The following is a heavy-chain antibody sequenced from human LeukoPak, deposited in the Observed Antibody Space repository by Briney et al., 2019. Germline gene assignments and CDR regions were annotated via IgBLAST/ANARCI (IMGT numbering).Heavy chain of an antibody. Sequence: GGSLRLSCAAYGFTFSGSAMHWVRQASGKGLEWVGRIRSKANSYATAYAASVKGRFTISRDDSKNTAYLQMNSLKTEDTAVYYCTRHAVGASGYWGQGTLVTVSS. D-gene: IGHD1-26*01. V-gene: IGHV3-73*01. CDR1: GFTFSGSA. CDR3: TRHAVGASGY. J-gene: IGHJ4*02. CDR2: IRSKANSYAT.